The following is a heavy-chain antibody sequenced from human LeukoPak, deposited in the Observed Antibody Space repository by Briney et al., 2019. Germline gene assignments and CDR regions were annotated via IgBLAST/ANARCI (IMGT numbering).Heavy chain of an antibody. V-gene: IGHV1-18*01. Sequence: ASVKVSCKASGYTFTRYGISWVRQAPGQGLEWMGWISAYNGNTNYAQKLQGRVTMTTDTSTSTAYMELRSLRSDDTAVYYCARPRGCDSSAPHAFDIWGQGTMVTVSS. CDR2: ISAYNGNT. CDR1: GYTFTRYG. D-gene: IGHD3-22*01. J-gene: IGHJ3*02. CDR3: ARPRGCDSSAPHAFDI.